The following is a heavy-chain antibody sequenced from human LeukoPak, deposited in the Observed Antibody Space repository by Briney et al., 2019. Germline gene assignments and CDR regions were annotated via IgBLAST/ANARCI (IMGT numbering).Heavy chain of an antibody. J-gene: IGHJ4*02. Sequence: KPGGTLRLSCAASGFTFSSYSMNWVRQAPGKGLEWVSSISSSSSYIYYADSVKGRFTISRDNAKNSLYLQMNSLRAEDTAVYYCARTWYSSSWPLDYWGQGTLVTVSS. CDR1: GFTFSSYS. CDR2: ISSSSSYI. CDR3: ARTWYSSSWPLDY. D-gene: IGHD6-13*01. V-gene: IGHV3-21*01.